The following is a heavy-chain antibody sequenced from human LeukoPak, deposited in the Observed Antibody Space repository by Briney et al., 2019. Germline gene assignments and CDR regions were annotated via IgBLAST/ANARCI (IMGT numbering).Heavy chain of an antibody. CDR2: ISYSGST. V-gene: IGHV4-59*01. CDR3: ARDGCGSSSCLDY. Sequence: SETLSLTCTVSGXSINSYYWSWIRQPPGKGQEWIGYISYSGSTNYNPSLKSRVTISVDTSKNQFSLKLSSVTAADTAVYYCARDGCGSSSCLDYWGQGTLVTVSS. J-gene: IGHJ4*02. CDR1: GXSINSYY. D-gene: IGHD6-6*01.